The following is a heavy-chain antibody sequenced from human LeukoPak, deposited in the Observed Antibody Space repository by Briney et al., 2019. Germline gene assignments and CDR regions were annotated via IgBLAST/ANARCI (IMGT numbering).Heavy chain of an antibody. CDR2: IVVGSGNT. CDR3: AAATDRSGYLLTR. D-gene: IGHD3-22*01. CDR1: GFTFTSSA. V-gene: IGHV1-58*01. Sequence: ASVTVSCTASGFTFTSSAVQWVRQARGQPLEWIGWIVVGSGNTNYAQKFQERVTITRDMSTSTAYMELSSLRSEDTAVYYCAAATDRSGYLLTRWGQGTLVTVSS. J-gene: IGHJ4*02.